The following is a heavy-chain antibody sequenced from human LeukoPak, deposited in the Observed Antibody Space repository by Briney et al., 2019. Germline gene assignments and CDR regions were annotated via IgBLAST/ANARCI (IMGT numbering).Heavy chain of an antibody. Sequence: SETLSLTCTVSYGSISDISYYWGWIRQPPGKGLEWIGSIYYSGRTYYNSSLKSRVTISVDTSKNQFSLKVTSVTAADTAVYYCARAALRCSSTSCYPNLLAYYMDVWGKGTTVTISS. CDR1: YGSISDISYY. D-gene: IGHD2-2*01. V-gene: IGHV4-39*07. J-gene: IGHJ6*03. CDR2: IYYSGRT. CDR3: ARAALRCSSTSCYPNLLAYYMDV.